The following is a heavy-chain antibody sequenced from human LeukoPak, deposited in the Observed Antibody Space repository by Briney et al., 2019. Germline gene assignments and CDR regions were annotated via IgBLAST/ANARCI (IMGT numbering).Heavy chain of an antibody. Sequence: ASVKVSCKASGYTFTGYSIHWVRQAPGRGLEWMGWINPNRGGTNYSQKFQGRVTMTSDTSISTTYMELSRLSSHDTAVYYCAREGRNRSFDYWGQGTLVTVSS. CDR1: GYTFTGYS. D-gene: IGHD1-14*01. CDR3: AREGRNRSFDY. J-gene: IGHJ4*02. CDR2: INPNRGGT. V-gene: IGHV1-2*02.